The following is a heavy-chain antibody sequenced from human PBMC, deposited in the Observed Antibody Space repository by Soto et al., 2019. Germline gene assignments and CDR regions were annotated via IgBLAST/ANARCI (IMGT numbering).Heavy chain of an antibody. CDR2: IYYSGST. V-gene: IGHV4-59*08. J-gene: IGHJ4*02. CDR3: ARGSARFLEWLLFH. Sequence: TSETLSLTCTVSGGSISSYYWSWIRQPPGKGLEWIGYIYYSGSTNYNPSLKSRVTISVDTSKNQFSLKLSSVTAADTAVYYCARGSARFLEWLLFHWGQGTLVTVSS. CDR1: GGSISSYY. D-gene: IGHD3-3*01.